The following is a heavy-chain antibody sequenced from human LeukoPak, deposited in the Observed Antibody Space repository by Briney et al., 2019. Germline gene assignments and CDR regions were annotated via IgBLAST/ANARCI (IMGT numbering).Heavy chain of an antibody. CDR2: INPSGGST. CDR3: AKIGVVTGKDY. V-gene: IGHV1-46*01. Sequence: GASVKVSCKASGYTFTSYYMHWVRQAPGQGLEWMGIINPSGGSTSYAQKFQGRVTMTRDTSTSTVYMELSSLRSEDTAVYYCAKIGVVTGKDYWGQGTLVTVSS. CDR1: GYTFTSYY. D-gene: IGHD2-21*02. J-gene: IGHJ4*02.